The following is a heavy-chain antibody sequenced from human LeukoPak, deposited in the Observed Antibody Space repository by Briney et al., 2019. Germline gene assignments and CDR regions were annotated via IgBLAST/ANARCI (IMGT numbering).Heavy chain of an antibody. Sequence: SETLSLTCAIYGGSFSGYFWSWFRQPPGKGLEWIGEINRSGSTNYNSSLSLKSRVTISVDTSKNQFSLKLSSVTAADTAVYYCAVSAAALFDPWGQGTLVTVSS. CDR3: AVSAAALFDP. CDR1: GGSFSGYF. D-gene: IGHD6-6*01. J-gene: IGHJ5*02. V-gene: IGHV4-34*01. CDR2: INRSGST.